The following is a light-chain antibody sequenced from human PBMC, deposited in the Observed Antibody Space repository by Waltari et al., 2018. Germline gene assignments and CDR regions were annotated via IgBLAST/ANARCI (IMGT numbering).Light chain of an antibody. V-gene: IGLV1-51*02. CDR1: SSNIGNNY. CDR3: GTWDSSLSGAV. J-gene: IGLJ7*01. CDR2: ENT. Sequence: QSVLTQPPSVSAAPGQRVTISCSGGSSNIGNNYVSWYRQFPGTAPKLLIYENTGLPSGIPGRSSGSKSGTSATLDITGLQAGDEADYYCGTWDSSLSGAVFGGGTHLTVL.